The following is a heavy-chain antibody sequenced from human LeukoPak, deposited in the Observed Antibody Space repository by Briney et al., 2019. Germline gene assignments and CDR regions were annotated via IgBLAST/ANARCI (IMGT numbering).Heavy chain of an antibody. CDR3: AXXKEQRSWYPEGDY. CDR2: INPNSGGT. V-gene: IGHV1-2*02. CDR1: GYTFTGYY. J-gene: IGHJ4*02. Sequence: ASVKVSCKASGYTFTGYYMHWVRQAPGQGLEWMGWINPNSGGTNYAQKFQGRVTMTRDTSISTAYMELSRLRSDDTAVYYCAXXKEQRSWYPEGDYWGREPWSPSPQ. D-gene: IGHD6-13*01.